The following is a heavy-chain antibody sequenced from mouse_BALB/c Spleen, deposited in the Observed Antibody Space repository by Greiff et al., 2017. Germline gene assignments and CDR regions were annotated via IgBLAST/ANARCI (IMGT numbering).Heavy chain of an antibody. V-gene: IGHV1-52*01. J-gene: IGHJ3*01. CDR2: IDPSDSAT. CDR1: GYTFTSYW. CDR3: ATTVGSGYWLAY. Sequence: QVQLQQPGAGLVGPAASVNLSCKASGYTFTSYWMHWVKQRPGQGLEWIGMIDPSDSATHYNQMFKVQATLTVDKTSNTAYMQLSSLTSEDSAAYYCATTVGSGYWLAYWGQGTPVTVSA. D-gene: IGHD1-1*01.